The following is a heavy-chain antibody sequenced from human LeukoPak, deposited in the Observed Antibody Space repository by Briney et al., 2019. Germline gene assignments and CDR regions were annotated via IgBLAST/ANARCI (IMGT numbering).Heavy chain of an antibody. CDR3: ARLSTPPASLRYFDWLPDGTVRRLPNYFDY. V-gene: IGHV4-39*01. CDR1: GGSISSSSYY. Sequence: SETLPLTCTVSGGSISSSSYYWGWIRQPPGKGLEWIGSIYYSGSTYYNPSLKSRVTISVDTSKNQFSLKLSSVTAADTAVYYCARLSTPPASLRYFDWLPDGTVRRLPNYFDYWGQGTLVTVSS. CDR2: IYYSGST. J-gene: IGHJ4*02. D-gene: IGHD3-9*01.